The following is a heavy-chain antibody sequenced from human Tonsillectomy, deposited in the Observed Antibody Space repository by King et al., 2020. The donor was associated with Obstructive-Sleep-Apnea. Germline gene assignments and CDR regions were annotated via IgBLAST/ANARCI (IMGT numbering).Heavy chain of an antibody. V-gene: IGHV3-74*01. Sequence: VQLGEAGGGFVQPGGSLRISCAASGFSFISDWMPWVRQAPGEGVVWGSRINSYGGTPTHRGAVEGRFTISRDNAKNTLHLQMSRLRAEDTAGYFCARDRDCRSTSCFFGMDVWGQGTTVTVSS. D-gene: IGHD2-2*01. CDR3: ARDRDCRSTSCFFGMDV. CDR2: INSYGGTP. J-gene: IGHJ6*02. CDR1: GFSFISDW.